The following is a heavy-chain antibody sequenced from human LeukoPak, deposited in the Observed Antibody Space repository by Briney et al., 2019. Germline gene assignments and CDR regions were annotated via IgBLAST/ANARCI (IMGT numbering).Heavy chain of an antibody. CDR2: IGTAGDT. V-gene: IGHV3-13*01. J-gene: IGHJ4*02. CDR1: GFTFSNYD. CDR3: ARDRPDYGAERFAY. Sequence: GGSLRLSCAASGFTFSNYDMHWVRQATGKGLEWVSGIGTAGDTYYPDSVKGRFTISRENAKNSLYLQMNSLRAEDTAVYYCARDRPDYGAERFAYWGQGTLVTVSS. D-gene: IGHD4-17*01.